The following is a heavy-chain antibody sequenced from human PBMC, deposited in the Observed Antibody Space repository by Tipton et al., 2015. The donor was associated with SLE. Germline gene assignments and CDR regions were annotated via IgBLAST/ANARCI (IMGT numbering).Heavy chain of an antibody. V-gene: IGHV3-72*01. Sequence: SLRLSCAASGFTFSGYTMNWVRQAPGKGLEWVGRTRNKANSYSTTYAASVKGRFAISRDDSKNTLYLQMNSLKTEDTAVYYCTTDPWIWGQGTLVTVSS. CDR1: GFTFSGYT. CDR2: TRNKANSYST. CDR3: TTDPWI. J-gene: IGHJ4*02. D-gene: IGHD2-2*03.